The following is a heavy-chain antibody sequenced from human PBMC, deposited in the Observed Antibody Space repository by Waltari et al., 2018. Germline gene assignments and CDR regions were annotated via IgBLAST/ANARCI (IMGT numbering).Heavy chain of an antibody. CDR3: ARPIWRTSWKMGEFDP. CDR2: IYTSGST. D-gene: IGHD3-16*01. Sequence: QVQLQESGPGLVKPSETLSLTCTVSGGSISGSYWSWIWQPAGKELEWIGRIYTSGSTNYNPSLNNRGTMSIDTSKNQFSLKLTSVTAADTAVYYCARPIWRTSWKMGEFDPWGQGTLVTVSS. CDR1: GGSISGSY. V-gene: IGHV4-4*07. J-gene: IGHJ5*02.